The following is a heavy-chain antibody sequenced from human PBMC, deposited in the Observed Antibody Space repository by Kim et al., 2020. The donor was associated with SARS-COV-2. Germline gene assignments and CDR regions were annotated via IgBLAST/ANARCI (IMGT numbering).Heavy chain of an antibody. J-gene: IGHJ4*02. D-gene: IGHD3-10*01. Sequence: DSVKGRFTISRDNAKNSLYLQMNSLRAEDTAVYYCARRPEDYYGSGSVDYWGQGTLVTVSS. V-gene: IGHV3-7*01. CDR3: ARRPEDYYGSGSVDY.